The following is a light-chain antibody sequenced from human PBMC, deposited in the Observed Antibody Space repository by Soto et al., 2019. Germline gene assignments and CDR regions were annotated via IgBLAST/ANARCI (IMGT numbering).Light chain of an antibody. V-gene: IGKV3-20*01. CDR3: QQCGSSPDT. CDR2: SAS. CDR1: QNVNSNC. J-gene: IGKJ2*01. Sequence: EIVLTQFPGTLSLSPGEGATLSCRASQNVNSNCIAWYQQKPGQAPRLLIYSASTRFSGIPDRFSGSGSGTDFTLTIGRLEAEDFAVYYGQQCGSSPDTFGRGTKLEIK.